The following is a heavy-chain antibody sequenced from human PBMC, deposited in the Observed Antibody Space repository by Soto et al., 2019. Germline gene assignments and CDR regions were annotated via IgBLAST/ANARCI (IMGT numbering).Heavy chain of an antibody. D-gene: IGHD3-16*02. Sequence: ASVKVSCKASGYTFTSYAMHWVRQAPGQRLEWMGWINAGNGNTKYSQKFQGRVTITRDTSASTAYMELSSLRSEDTAVYYCASGGFLRLGEFSLFDAFYICGQGKVVTVSS. CDR1: GYTFTSYA. CDR2: INAGNGNT. V-gene: IGHV1-3*01. CDR3: ASGGFLRLGEFSLFDAFYI. J-gene: IGHJ3*02.